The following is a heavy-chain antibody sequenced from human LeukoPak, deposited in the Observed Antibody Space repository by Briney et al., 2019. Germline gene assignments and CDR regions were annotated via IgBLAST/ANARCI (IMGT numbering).Heavy chain of an antibody. V-gene: IGHV1-69*01. J-gene: IGHJ5*02. CDR3: ARDPLAGTTSSARWFDP. D-gene: IGHD1-1*01. CDR2: IIAIFGTA. CDR1: GGTFSSYA. Sequence: SVKVSCKASGGTFSSYAICWVRQAPGEGLEWMGGIIAIFGTANYAQKFQGRVSSTPDESTSTAYMELSSLRSEDTAVYYCARDPLAGTTSSARWFDPWGQGTLVTVSS.